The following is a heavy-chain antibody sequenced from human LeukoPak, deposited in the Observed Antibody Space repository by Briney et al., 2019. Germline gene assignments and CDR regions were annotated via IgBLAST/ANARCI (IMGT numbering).Heavy chain of an antibody. V-gene: IGHV1-3*01. Sequence: GASVKVSCKASGYTFTSYAMHWVRQAPGQRLEWMGWINAGNGNTKYSQKFQGRVTITRDTSAGTAYMELSSLRSEDTAVYYCASFGDYDNWFDPWGQGTLVTVSS. CDR1: GYTFTSYA. D-gene: IGHD4-17*01. CDR2: INAGNGNT. CDR3: ASFGDYDNWFDP. J-gene: IGHJ5*02.